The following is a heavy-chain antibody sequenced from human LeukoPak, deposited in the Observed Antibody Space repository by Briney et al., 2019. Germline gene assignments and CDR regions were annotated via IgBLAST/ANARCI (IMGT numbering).Heavy chain of an antibody. CDR3: ARHEFGYFWSGYQFDY. CDR1: GFTFSSYW. J-gene: IGHJ4*02. V-gene: IGHV3-7*01. D-gene: IGHD3-3*01. CDR2: IKQDGSEK. Sequence: GGSLRLFCAASGFTFSSYWMSWVRQAPGKGLEWVANIKQDGSEKYYVDSVKGRFTISRDNAKNSLYLQMNSLRAEDTAVYYCARHEFGYFWSGYQFDYWGQGTLVTVSS.